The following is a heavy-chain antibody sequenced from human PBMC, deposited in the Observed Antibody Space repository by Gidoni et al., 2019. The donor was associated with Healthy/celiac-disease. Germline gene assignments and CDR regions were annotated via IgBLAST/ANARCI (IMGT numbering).Heavy chain of an antibody. Sequence: EVQLVESGVRLVKPCGPLRLPCAASGFTFSSYIMNWVRQAPGKGLEWVASISSSSSYIYDADSLKGRFTISRDNAKNSLYLQMNSLRAEDTAVYYCARVVAVAGLDYWGQGALVTVSS. CDR1: GFTFSSYI. D-gene: IGHD6-19*01. V-gene: IGHV3-21*01. CDR2: ISSSSSYI. CDR3: ARVVAVAGLDY. J-gene: IGHJ4*02.